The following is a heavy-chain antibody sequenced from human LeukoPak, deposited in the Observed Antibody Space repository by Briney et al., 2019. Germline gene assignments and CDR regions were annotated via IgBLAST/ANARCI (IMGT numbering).Heavy chain of an antibody. CDR1: GYTFTSYY. V-gene: IGHV1-46*01. D-gene: IGHD6-13*01. CDR2: INPSGGST. J-gene: IGHJ4*02. CDR3: ARDLMGIAYRGAFYY. Sequence: ASVKVSCTASGYTFTSYYMHWVRQAPGQGLEWMGIINPSGGSTSYAQKFQGRVTMTRDMSTSTVYMELSSLRSEDTAVYYCARDLMGIAYRGAFYYWGQGTLVTVSS.